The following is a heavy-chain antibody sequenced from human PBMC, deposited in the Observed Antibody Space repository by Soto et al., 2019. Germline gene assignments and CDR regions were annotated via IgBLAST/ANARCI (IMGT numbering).Heavy chain of an antibody. CDR3: ARELHGGSYGMDV. CDR1: GFTFSSYW. Sequence: GGSLRLSCAASGFTFSSYWMSWVRQAPGKGLEWVANIKPDGSQKWYVDSVKGRFTISRDNAKKSLYLQMNSLSAGDTAVYYCARELHGGSYGMDVWGQGTTVTVSS. CDR2: IKPDGSQK. V-gene: IGHV3-7*01. J-gene: IGHJ6*02.